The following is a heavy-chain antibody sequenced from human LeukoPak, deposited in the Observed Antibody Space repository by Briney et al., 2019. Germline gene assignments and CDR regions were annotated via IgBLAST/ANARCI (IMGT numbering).Heavy chain of an antibody. CDR1: GGSISSYY. CDR2: IYYSGST. Sequence: SETLSLTCTVSGGSISSYYWSWIRQPPGKGLEWIGYIYYSGSTNYNPSLKSRVTISVDTSKNQFSLKLSSMTAADTAVYYCARHFDYYDSSGYYFGAFDIWGQGTMVTVSS. D-gene: IGHD3-22*01. J-gene: IGHJ3*02. V-gene: IGHV4-59*08. CDR3: ARHFDYYDSSGYYFGAFDI.